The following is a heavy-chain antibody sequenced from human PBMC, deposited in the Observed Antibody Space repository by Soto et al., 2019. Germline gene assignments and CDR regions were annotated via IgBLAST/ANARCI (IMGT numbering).Heavy chain of an antibody. J-gene: IGHJ5*02. CDR1: GYSFTSYW. Sequence: PVESLKISCKGSGYSFTSYWIGWVRQMPGKGLEWMGIIYPGDSDTRYSPSFQGQVTISADKSISTAYLQWSSLKASDTAMYYCARWGVDTAMNYNWFDPWGQGTLVTVSS. CDR2: IYPGDSDT. CDR3: ARWGVDTAMNYNWFDP. D-gene: IGHD5-18*01. V-gene: IGHV5-51*01.